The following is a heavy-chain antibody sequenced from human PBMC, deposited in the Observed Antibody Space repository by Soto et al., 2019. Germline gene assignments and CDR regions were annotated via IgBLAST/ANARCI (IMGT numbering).Heavy chain of an antibody. Sequence: EVQLVESGGGLVKPGGSLRLSCAASGFTFSSYSMNWVRQAPGKGLEWVSSISSSSSYIYYADSVKGRFTISRDNAKNSLYLQMNSLRAEDTAVYYCARGTTTMVRGGTFYYWGQGTLVTVSS. J-gene: IGHJ4*02. CDR1: GFTFSSYS. D-gene: IGHD3-10*01. CDR2: ISSSSSYI. V-gene: IGHV3-21*01. CDR3: ARGTTTMVRGGTFYY.